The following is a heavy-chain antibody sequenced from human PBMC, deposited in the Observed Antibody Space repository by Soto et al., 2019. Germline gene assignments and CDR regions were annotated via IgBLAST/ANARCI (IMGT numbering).Heavy chain of an antibody. CDR1: GFTFDDYA. Sequence: GGSLRLSCAASGFTFDDYAMHWVRQAPGKGLEWVSAISGSGGSTYYADSVKGRFTISRDNSKNTLYLQMNSLRAEDTAVYYCAKEPSYSSGWSPIDYWGQGTLVTVSS. CDR2: ISGSGGST. CDR3: AKEPSYSSGWSPIDY. D-gene: IGHD6-19*01. J-gene: IGHJ4*02. V-gene: IGHV3-23*01.